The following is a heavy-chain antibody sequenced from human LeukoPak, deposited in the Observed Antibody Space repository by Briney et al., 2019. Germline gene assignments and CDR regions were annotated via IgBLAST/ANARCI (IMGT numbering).Heavy chain of an antibody. CDR2: ISGDGFNT. J-gene: IGHJ1*01. Sequence: GGSLRLSCAVSGYTFCHYAMSWVRQAPGKGLEWVSAISGDGFNTYYADSVKGRFTTFRDNFRNTLYLQLSSLRAEDTALYFCAKDNYDSSGSYSFQHWGQGTLVTVSS. V-gene: IGHV3-23*01. CDR3: AKDNYDSSGSYSFQH. D-gene: IGHD3-22*01. CDR1: GYTFCHYA.